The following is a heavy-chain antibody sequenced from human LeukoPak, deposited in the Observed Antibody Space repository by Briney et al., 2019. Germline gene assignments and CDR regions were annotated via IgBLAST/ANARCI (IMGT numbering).Heavy chain of an antibody. CDR2: IITYNGHT. Sequence: GASVKVSCKASGYTFTGYYMHWVRQAPGQGLEWLGCIITYNGHTDYVDKLQGRVTVTTDTSTSTVYMELRSLTSDDTAVYYCARGSGEFDYWGQGTLVTVSS. CDR1: GYTFTGYY. CDR3: ARGSGEFDY. V-gene: IGHV1-18*04. J-gene: IGHJ4*02. D-gene: IGHD2-21*01.